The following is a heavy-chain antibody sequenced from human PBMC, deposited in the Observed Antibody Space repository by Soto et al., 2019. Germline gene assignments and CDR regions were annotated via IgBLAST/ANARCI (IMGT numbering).Heavy chain of an antibody. D-gene: IGHD3-10*01. CDR3: AAPLLWFGPYYYYYGMDV. J-gene: IGHJ6*02. CDR1: GYSFTSYW. Sequence: GESLKISCKGSGYSFTSYWIGWVRQMPGKGLECMGIIYPGDSDTRYSPSFQGQVTISADKSISTAYLQWSSLKASDTAVYYCAAPLLWFGPYYYYYGMDVWGQGTTVTVSS. CDR2: IYPGDSDT. V-gene: IGHV5-51*01.